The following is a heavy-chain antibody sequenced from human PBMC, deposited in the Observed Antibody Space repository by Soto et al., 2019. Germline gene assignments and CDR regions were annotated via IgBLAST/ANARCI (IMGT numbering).Heavy chain of an antibody. CDR1: GFTFSGSA. CDR3: TRRDTAMDYYYYYYGMDV. D-gene: IGHD5-18*01. Sequence: PGGSLRLSCAASGFTFSGSAMHWVRQASGKGLEWVGRIRSKANSYATAYAASVKGRFTISRDDSKNTAYLQMNSLKTEDTAVYYCTRRDTAMDYYYYYYGMDVWGQGTTVTVSS. CDR2: IRSKANSYAT. J-gene: IGHJ6*02. V-gene: IGHV3-73*01.